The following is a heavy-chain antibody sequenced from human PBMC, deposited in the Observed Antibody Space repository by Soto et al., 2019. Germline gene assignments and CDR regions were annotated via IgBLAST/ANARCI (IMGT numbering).Heavy chain of an antibody. CDR3: ARGESSGWEFDY. CDR1: GFTFSSYS. J-gene: IGHJ4*02. Sequence: EVPLVESGGGLVKPGGSLRLSCAASGFTFSSYSMNWVRQAPGKGLEWVSSISSSSSYIYYADSVKGRFTISRDNAKNSLYLQMNSLRAEDTAVYYCARGESSGWEFDYWGQGTLVTVSS. D-gene: IGHD6-19*01. CDR2: ISSSSSYI. V-gene: IGHV3-21*01.